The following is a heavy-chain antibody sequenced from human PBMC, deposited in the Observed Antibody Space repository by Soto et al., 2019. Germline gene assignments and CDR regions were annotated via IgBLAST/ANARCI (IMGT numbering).Heavy chain of an antibody. D-gene: IGHD6-6*01. J-gene: IGHJ4*02. CDR1: GFTFDDYA. V-gene: IGHV3-9*01. Sequence: EVQLVESGGGLVQPGRSLRLSCAASGFTFDDYAMHWVRQAPGKGLEWVSGISWNSGSIGYADSVKGRFTISRDNAKNSLYLQMNSLRAEDTALYYCAKDRSPYSSSSKEGFDYWGQGTLVTVSS. CDR3: AKDRSPYSSSSKEGFDY. CDR2: ISWNSGSI.